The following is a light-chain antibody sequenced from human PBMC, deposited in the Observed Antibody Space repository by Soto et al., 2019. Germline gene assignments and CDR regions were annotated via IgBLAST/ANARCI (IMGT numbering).Light chain of an antibody. CDR2: EVS. Sequence: QSVLTQPPSASGSPGQSIYISCTGTGSDVGTYNYVSWYQQHPGKAPKLIIYEVSKRPSGVPDRFSGSKSGNTASLTVSGLQAEDEADYYCSSYAGSNNLGVFGTGTKVTVL. CDR3: SSYAGSNNLGV. J-gene: IGLJ1*01. CDR1: GSDVGTYNY. V-gene: IGLV2-8*01.